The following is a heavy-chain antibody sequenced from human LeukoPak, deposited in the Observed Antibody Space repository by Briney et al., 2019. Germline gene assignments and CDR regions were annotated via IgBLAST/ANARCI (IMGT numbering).Heavy chain of an antibody. D-gene: IGHD6-6*01. CDR2: ISISSSYK. CDR1: GFTFSRYS. CDR3: ARASRPVRHLDY. J-gene: IGHJ4*02. Sequence: GGSLRLSCAASGFTFSRYSMNWVRQAPGKGLEWVSSISISSSYKYYADSVKGRFTISRDNAKNSLYLQVNSLRAEDTAVYYCARASRPVRHLDYWGQGTLVTVAS. V-gene: IGHV3-21*04.